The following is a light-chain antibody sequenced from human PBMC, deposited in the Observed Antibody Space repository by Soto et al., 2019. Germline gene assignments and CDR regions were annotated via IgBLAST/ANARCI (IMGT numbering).Light chain of an antibody. CDR3: QQYYDWPRT. V-gene: IGKV3-15*01. CDR1: QSVSIK. CDR2: DTS. Sequence: ETVMTQSPVTLSASPGDRATVSCRASQSVSIKVAWYQQKPGQAPRLLIYDTSTRATGLPVRFSGSGSGTEFTLSISSLQSEDFAIYYCQQYYDWPRTFGQGTKVDIK. J-gene: IGKJ1*01.